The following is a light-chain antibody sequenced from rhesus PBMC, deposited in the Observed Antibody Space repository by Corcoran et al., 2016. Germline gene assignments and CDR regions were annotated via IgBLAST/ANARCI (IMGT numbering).Light chain of an antibody. CDR2: EAS. CDR3: QHYYSMPRT. Sequence: DIQMTQSPSTLSASVGDRVTITCRASQGILNDLAWYQQKSGETPKFLIFEASSLQSGIPSRFSGSGSGTAFTLTISSLQPEDFATYYCQHYYSMPRTFGQGTRVEIK. CDR1: QGILND. J-gene: IGKJ1*01. V-gene: IGKV1-21*01.